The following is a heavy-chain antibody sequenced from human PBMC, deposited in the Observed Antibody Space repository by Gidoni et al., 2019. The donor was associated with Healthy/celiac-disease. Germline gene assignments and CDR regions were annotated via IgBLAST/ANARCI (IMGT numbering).Heavy chain of an antibody. V-gene: IGHV3-23*01. J-gene: IGHJ4*02. Sequence: EVQRLASGGGLLQPGGSRRPSCAASGFTFGSYAMSWVRQAPGKGLEWVSAISGSGGSTYYADSVKGRVTISRDNSKNTLYLQMNSLRAEDTAVYYCAKAGDYDILTGSNYWGQGTLVTVSS. CDR1: GFTFGSYA. CDR2: ISGSGGST. CDR3: AKAGDYDILTGSNY. D-gene: IGHD3-9*01.